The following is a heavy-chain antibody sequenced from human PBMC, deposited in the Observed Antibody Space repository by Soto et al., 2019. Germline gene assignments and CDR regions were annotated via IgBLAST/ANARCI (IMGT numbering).Heavy chain of an antibody. CDR1: GFTFGDYA. V-gene: IGHV3-49*03. Sequence: GGSLRLSCTASGFTFGDYAMSWFRQAPGKGLEWVGFIRSKAYGGTTEYAVTVKGRFTIPRNDAKSMAYLQMNSLKTEDTAVYYCTRARYYDFGSGYYSGMDVWGQGTTVTVSS. CDR2: IRSKAYGGTT. J-gene: IGHJ6*02. D-gene: IGHD3-3*01. CDR3: TRARYYDFGSGYYSGMDV.